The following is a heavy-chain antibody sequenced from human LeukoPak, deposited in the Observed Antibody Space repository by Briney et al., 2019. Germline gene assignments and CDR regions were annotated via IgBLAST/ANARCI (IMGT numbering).Heavy chain of an antibody. Sequence: SVKVSCKASGGIFSSYAISWVRQAPGQGLEWMGGIVPLFGTANYAQKFQGRVTIIADESTSTAYMELSSLRSEDTAVYYCASNPRRNAEYYYYGMDVWGQGTTVTVSS. CDR1: GGIFSSYA. V-gene: IGHV1-69*13. CDR2: IVPLFGTA. D-gene: IGHD1-14*01. CDR3: ASNPRRNAEYYYYGMDV. J-gene: IGHJ6*02.